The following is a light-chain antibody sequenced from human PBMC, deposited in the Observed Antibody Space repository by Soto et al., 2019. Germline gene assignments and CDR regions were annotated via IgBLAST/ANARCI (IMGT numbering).Light chain of an antibody. CDR1: HSVNSH. V-gene: IGKV3-15*01. Sequence: IMMTQSPATFSVSPVEVVTLSFRTSHSVNSHVAWYQQKPGQAPRLLLYGASTRATGIPVRFSGSGFGTEFTLTISSLQPEDFAVYYCQQYKNWPLFGQGTRLEI. CDR2: GAS. CDR3: QQYKNWPL. J-gene: IGKJ5*01.